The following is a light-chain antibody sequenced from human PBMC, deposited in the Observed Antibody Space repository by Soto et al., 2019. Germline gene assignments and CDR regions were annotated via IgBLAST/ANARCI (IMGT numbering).Light chain of an antibody. CDR1: QSVSSNY. CDR3: QQYGRPPRT. J-gene: IGKJ1*01. Sequence: EIVLTQSPGTLSLSPGERATLSCRASQSVSSNYLAWYQQKPGQAPRLLISGVSSRATGIPDRFSGSGSGTDLTLTISSLEPEDIAVYCCQQYGRPPRTFGQGTKVEIK. CDR2: GVS. V-gene: IGKV3-20*01.